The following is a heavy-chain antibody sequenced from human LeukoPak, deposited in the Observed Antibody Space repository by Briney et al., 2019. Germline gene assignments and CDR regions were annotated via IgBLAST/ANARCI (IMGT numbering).Heavy chain of an antibody. V-gene: IGHV1-2*02. CDR3: ARDLDKNDYDRSDWFDP. CDR1: GYTFTGYY. J-gene: IGHJ5*02. CDR2: INPNSGGT. D-gene: IGHD3-22*01. Sequence: ASVKVSCKASGYTFTGYYMHWVRQAPGQGLEGMGWINPNSGGTNYAQKFQGRVTMTRDTSISTAYMELSRLRSDDTAVYYCARDLDKNDYDRSDWFDPWGQGTLVTVSS.